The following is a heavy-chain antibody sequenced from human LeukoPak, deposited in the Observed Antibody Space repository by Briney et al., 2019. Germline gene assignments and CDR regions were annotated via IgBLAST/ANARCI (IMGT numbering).Heavy chain of an antibody. Sequence: ASVKVSCKASGGTFSSYAISWVRQAPGQGLEWMGRIIPIPGIANYAQKFQGRVTITADKSTSTAYMELSSLRSEDTAVYYCARSSSGWLDAFDIWGQGTMVTVSS. J-gene: IGHJ3*02. CDR3: ARSSSGWLDAFDI. CDR1: GGTFSSYA. D-gene: IGHD6-19*01. V-gene: IGHV1-69*04. CDR2: IIPIPGIA.